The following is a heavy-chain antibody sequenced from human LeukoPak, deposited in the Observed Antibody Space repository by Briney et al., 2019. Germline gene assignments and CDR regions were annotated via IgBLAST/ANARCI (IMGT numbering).Heavy chain of an antibody. D-gene: IGHD1-26*01. Sequence: SETLSLTCTVSGGSISSDYWSWIRQPPGKGLEWIGYIYYSGSTNYNPSLKSRVTISVDTSKNQFSLKLSSVTAADTAVYYCARVGWGDYLDYWGQGTLVTVSS. V-gene: IGHV4-59*01. CDR3: ARVGWGDYLDY. CDR1: GGSISSDY. J-gene: IGHJ4*02. CDR2: IYYSGST.